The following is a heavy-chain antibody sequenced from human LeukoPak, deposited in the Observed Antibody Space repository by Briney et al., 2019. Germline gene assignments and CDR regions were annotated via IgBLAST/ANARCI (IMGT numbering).Heavy chain of an antibody. D-gene: IGHD2-2*02. J-gene: IGHJ6*03. V-gene: IGHV4-30-2*01. CDR3: ARSEIYYCSSTSCYRDYYYYYMDV. CDR1: GGSISSGGYS. Sequence: SETLSLTCAVSGGSISSGGYSWSWIRQPPGKGLEWIGYIYHSGSTYYNPSLKSRVTISVDRSKNQFSLKLSSVTAADTAVYYCARSEIYYCSSTSCYRDYYYYYMDVWGKGTTVTVSS. CDR2: IYHSGST.